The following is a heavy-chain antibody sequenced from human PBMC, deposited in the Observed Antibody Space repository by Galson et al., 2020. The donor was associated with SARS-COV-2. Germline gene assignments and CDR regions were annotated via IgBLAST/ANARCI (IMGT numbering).Heavy chain of an antibody. V-gene: IGHV1-2*02. CDR1: GYTFTGYY. Sequence: ASVKVSCKASGYTFTGYYMHWVRQAPGQGLEWMGWITPNSGGTNYAQKFQGRVTMTRDTSISTAYMELSRLRSDDTAVYYCAREPNIVAADLYYYGMDGWGQGTTVTVSS. CDR3: AREPNIVAADLYYYGMDG. D-gene: IGHD5-12*01. CDR2: ITPNSGGT. J-gene: IGHJ6*02.